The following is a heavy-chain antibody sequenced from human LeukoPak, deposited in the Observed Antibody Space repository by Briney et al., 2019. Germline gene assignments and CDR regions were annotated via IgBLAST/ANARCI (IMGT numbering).Heavy chain of an antibody. V-gene: IGHV1-2*02. CDR2: INPNSGGT. CDR3: ARDLTYYDILTGLSLVH. CDR1: GYTFTGYY. J-gene: IGHJ4*02. D-gene: IGHD3-9*01. Sequence: GAPVKVSCKASGYTFTGYYMHWVRQAPGQGLEWMGWINPNSGGTNYAQKFQGRVTMTRDTSISTAYMELSRLRSDDTAVYYCARDLTYYDILTGLSLVHWGQGTLVTVSS.